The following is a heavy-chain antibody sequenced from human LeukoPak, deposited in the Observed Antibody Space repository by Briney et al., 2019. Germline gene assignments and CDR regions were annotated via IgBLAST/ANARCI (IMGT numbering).Heavy chain of an antibody. J-gene: IGHJ5*02. CDR3: ARAPAEGWFDP. CDR1: GFTFSSYW. CDR2: IKQDGSEK. Sequence: GGSLRLSCAASGFTFSSYWMSRVRQAPGKGLEWVASIKQDGSEKYYVDSVKGRFTISRDNAKNSLYLQMNSLRAEDTALYYCARAPAEGWFDPWGQGTLVTVSP. V-gene: IGHV3-7*01.